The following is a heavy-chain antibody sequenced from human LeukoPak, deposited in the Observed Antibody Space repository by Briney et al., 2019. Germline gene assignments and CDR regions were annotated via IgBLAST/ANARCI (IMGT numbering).Heavy chain of an antibody. Sequence: PSETLSLTCAVYGGSFSGYYWSWIRQPPGKGLEWIGEINNSGSTNYNPSLKSRVTISVDTSKNQFSLKLSSVTAADTAVYYCARGRPYFDYWGQGTLVTVSS. CDR1: GGSFSGYY. V-gene: IGHV4-34*01. J-gene: IGHJ4*02. CDR3: ARGRPYFDY. CDR2: INNSGST.